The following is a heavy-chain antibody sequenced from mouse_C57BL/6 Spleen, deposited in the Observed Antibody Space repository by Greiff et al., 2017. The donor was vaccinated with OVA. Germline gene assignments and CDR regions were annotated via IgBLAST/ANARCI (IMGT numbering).Heavy chain of an antibody. CDR2: ILPGSGST. CDR1: GYTFTGYW. V-gene: IGHV1-9*01. J-gene: IGHJ3*01. CDR3: ARSWDYDLDWFAY. Sequence: QVQLKESGAELMKPGASVKLSCKATGYTFTGYWIEWVKQRPGHGLEWIGEILPGSGSTNYNEKFKGKATFTADTSSNTAHMQLSSLTTEDSAIYYCARSWDYDLDWFAYWGQGTLVTVSA. D-gene: IGHD2-4*01.